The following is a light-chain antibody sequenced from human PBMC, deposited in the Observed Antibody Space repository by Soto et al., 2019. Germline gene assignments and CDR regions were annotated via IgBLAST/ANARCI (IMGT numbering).Light chain of an antibody. Sequence: EIVMTQSPATLSVSPGERATLSCRASQSISSNLAWYQHKPGQAPRVLIYGASTRATGIPVRFSGSGSGTEFTLTISSLQSEDFAVYYCQHYDNWPPTWTFGQGTKVEIK. CDR2: GAS. V-gene: IGKV3-15*01. J-gene: IGKJ1*01. CDR3: QHYDNWPPTWT. CDR1: QSISSN.